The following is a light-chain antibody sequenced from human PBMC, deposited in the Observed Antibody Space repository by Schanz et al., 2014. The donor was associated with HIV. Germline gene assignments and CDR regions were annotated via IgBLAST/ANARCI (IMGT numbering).Light chain of an antibody. J-gene: IGKJ2*03. CDR2: GAS. Sequence: EIVLTQSPATLSLSPGERATLSCRASQRGNRHLAWYQQKPGQAPRLLIYGASSRATGTPDRVSGSGSGTDFTLTISRLEPEDLAVYYCQQYGALPESFGQGTTLDI. CDR3: QQYGALPES. V-gene: IGKV3-20*01. CDR1: QRGNRH.